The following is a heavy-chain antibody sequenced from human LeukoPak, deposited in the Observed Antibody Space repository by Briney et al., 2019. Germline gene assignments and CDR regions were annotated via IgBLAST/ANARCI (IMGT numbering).Heavy chain of an antibody. Sequence: ASVKVSCKASGYTFSSYDINWVRQATGQGLEWMGWMNPNSGNTGYTQKFQGRVTITRNTFISTAYMELSSLTSEDTAVYYCARDRLEETLLWFGDSLYQYFDYWGQGTLVSVSS. CDR3: ARDRLEETLLWFGDSLYQYFDY. CDR2: MNPNSGNT. J-gene: IGHJ4*02. CDR1: GYTFSSYD. V-gene: IGHV1-8*03. D-gene: IGHD3-10*01.